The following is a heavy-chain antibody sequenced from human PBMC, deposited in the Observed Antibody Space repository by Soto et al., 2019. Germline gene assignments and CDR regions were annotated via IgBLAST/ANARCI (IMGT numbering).Heavy chain of an antibody. D-gene: IGHD2-15*01. CDR1: GGSISSYY. Sequence: SETLSLTCAVYGGSISSYYWSWIRQPPGKGLEWIGYIYYSGSTNYNPSLKSRVTISVDTSKNQFSLKLSSVTAADTAVYYCARDQDLDYWGQGTLVTVSS. V-gene: IGHV4-59*01. CDR3: ARDQDLDY. J-gene: IGHJ4*02. CDR2: IYYSGST.